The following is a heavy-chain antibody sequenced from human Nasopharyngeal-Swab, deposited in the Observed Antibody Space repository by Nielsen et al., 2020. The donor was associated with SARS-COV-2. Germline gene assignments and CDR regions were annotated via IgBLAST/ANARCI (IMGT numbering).Heavy chain of an antibody. J-gene: IGHJ6*03. CDR1: GFTFSSYS. CDR2: ISSSSSYI. CDR3: AKEATLGGVGDYYYMDV. V-gene: IGHV3-21*01. D-gene: IGHD3-16*01. Sequence: GESLKISCAASGFTFSSYSMNWVRQAPGKGLEWVSSISSSSSYIYYADSVKGRFTISRDNAKNSLYLQMNSLRAEDTAVYYCAKEATLGGVGDYYYMDVWGKGTTVTVSS.